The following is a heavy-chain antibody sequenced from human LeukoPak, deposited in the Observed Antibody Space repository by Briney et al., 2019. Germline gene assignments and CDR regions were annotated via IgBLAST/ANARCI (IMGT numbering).Heavy chain of an antibody. V-gene: IGHV4-59*01. J-gene: IGHJ6*03. Sequence: SETLSLTCTVSGGSISRYYWSWIRQPPGKGLEWIGYIYYSGSTNYNPSLKSRVTISVDTSKNQFSLKLSSVTAADTAVYYCARVFSGSRYYYYMDVWGKGTTVTVSS. CDR1: GGSISRYY. CDR2: IYYSGST. CDR3: ARVFSGSRYYYYMDV. D-gene: IGHD3-22*01.